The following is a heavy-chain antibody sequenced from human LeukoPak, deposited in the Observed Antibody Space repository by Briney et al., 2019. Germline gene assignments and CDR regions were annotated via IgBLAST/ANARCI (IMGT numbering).Heavy chain of an antibody. CDR2: IYYSGST. Sequence: PSETLSLTCTVSGGSISSYYWSWIRQPPGKGLEWIGYIYYSGSTNYNPSLKTRVTISVDTSKNQFSLKLSFVTAADTAVYYCAGKGSSGWIFDYWGQGTLVTVSS. D-gene: IGHD6-19*01. CDR3: AGKGSSGWIFDY. J-gene: IGHJ4*02. CDR1: GGSISSYY. V-gene: IGHV4-59*08.